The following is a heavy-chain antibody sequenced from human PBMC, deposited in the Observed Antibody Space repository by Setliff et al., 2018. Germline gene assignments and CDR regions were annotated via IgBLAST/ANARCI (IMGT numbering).Heavy chain of an antibody. CDR1: GFTFSNYW. D-gene: IGHD3-22*01. CDR2: IKQDGSEK. Sequence: GGSLRLSCAVSGFTFSNYWMSWVCQAPGKGLEWVANIKQDGSEKYYVDSVKGRFTISRDNAKNSLSLQMNSLRAEDTAVYYCARGDYYDSSGYFTDAFDIWGQGTMVTVS. J-gene: IGHJ3*02. CDR3: ARGDYYDSSGYFTDAFDI. V-gene: IGHV3-7*01.